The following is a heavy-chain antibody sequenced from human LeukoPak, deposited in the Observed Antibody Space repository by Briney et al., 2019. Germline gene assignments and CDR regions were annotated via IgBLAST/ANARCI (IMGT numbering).Heavy chain of an antibody. CDR2: IKRDGSET. Sequence: GGSLRLSCAASGLSFSTYWMSWVRPAPGKGLEWVANIKRDGSETYYVDSVKGRFTISRDNAKKPLYLQMNSLRAEDTAVFYCASFIFGSGSNDHWGQGTLVTVSS. V-gene: IGHV3-7*02. D-gene: IGHD3-10*01. J-gene: IGHJ4*02. CDR1: GLSFSTYW. CDR3: ASFIFGSGSNDH.